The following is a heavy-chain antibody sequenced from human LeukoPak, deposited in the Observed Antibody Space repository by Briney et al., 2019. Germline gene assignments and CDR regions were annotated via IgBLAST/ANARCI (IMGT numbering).Heavy chain of an antibody. J-gene: IGHJ3*02. CDR2: IKQDGSEK. D-gene: IGHD4-23*01. V-gene: IGHV3-7*05. CDR1: GFTYSSYW. CDR3: VRFITVVTSGAFDI. Sequence: GGSLRLSCAASGFTYSSYWMTWVRQAPGKGLEWVANIKQDGSEKYYVDSVKGRFTISRDNAKNSLFLQMNSLRAADTAMYYCVRFITVVTSGAFDIWGQGTMVTVSS.